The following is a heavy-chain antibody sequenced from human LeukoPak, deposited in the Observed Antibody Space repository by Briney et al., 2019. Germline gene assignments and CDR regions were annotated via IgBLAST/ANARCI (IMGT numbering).Heavy chain of an antibody. CDR2: IYSGGST. CDR3: ATRSSG. J-gene: IGHJ4*02. V-gene: IGHV3-53*01. Sequence: PGGSLRLSCSASGFPVSANYMSWVRQAPGKGLEWVSVIYSGGSTYYADSVKGRFTISRDNSKSTLYLQMNSLRAEDTAVYYCATRSSGWGQGTLVTVSS. CDR1: GFPVSANY. D-gene: IGHD6-19*01.